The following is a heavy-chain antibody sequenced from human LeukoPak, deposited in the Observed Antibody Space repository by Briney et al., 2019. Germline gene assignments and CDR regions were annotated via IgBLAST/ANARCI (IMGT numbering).Heavy chain of an antibody. D-gene: IGHD1-1*01. J-gene: IGHJ6*02. Sequence: PGRSLRLSCAASGFTFSSYAMHGLRQAPGKGLEWVTVISYEGSNKYYADSVKGRFTISRDNSKNTLYLQMNSLRAEDTAVYYCAGELDYYGMDVWGQRTTVTVSS. CDR3: AGELDYYGMDV. CDR1: GFTFSSYA. CDR2: ISYEGSNK. V-gene: IGHV3-30-3*01.